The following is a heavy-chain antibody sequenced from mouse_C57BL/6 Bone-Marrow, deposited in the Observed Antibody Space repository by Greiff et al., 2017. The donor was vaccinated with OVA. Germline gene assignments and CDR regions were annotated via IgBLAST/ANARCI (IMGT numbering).Heavy chain of an antibody. Sequence: VMLVEPGAELMKPGASVKLSCKATGYTFTGYWIEWVKQRPGHGLEWIGEILPGSGSTNYNEKFKGKATFTADTSSNTAYMQLSSLTTEDSAIYYCARSGNSIYYYAMDYWGQITTVTVSS. V-gene: IGHV1-9*01. CDR3: ARSGNSIYYYAMDY. J-gene: IGHJ4*01. CDR2: ILPGSGST. D-gene: IGHD1-3*01. CDR1: GYTFTGYW.